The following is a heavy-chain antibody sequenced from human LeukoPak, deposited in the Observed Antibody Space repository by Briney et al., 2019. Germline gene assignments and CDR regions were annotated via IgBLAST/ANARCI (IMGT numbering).Heavy chain of an antibody. CDR2: INHSGST. Sequence: SETLSLTCAVYGGSFSGYYWSWIRQPPGKGLEWIGEINHSGSTNYNPSLKSRVTISVDTSKNQFSLKLSSVTAADTAVYYCARVYGSGFDPWGQGTLVTVSS. J-gene: IGHJ5*02. D-gene: IGHD3-10*01. CDR1: GGSFSGYY. V-gene: IGHV4-34*01. CDR3: ARVYGSGFDP.